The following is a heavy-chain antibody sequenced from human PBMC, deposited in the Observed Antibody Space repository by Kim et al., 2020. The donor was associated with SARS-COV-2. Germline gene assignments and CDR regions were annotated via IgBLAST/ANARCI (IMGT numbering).Heavy chain of an antibody. D-gene: IGHD3-3*01. J-gene: IGHJ4*02. CDR3: AKVTGVTIFGVAVNEYYFDY. CDR1: GFTFSSYA. V-gene: IGHV3-23*01. CDR2: ISGSGGGT. Sequence: GGSLRLSCAASGFTFSSYAMSWVRQAPGKGLEWVSAISGSGGGTYYADSVKGRFTISRDNSKNTLYLQMNSLRAEDTAVYYCAKVTGVTIFGVAVNEYYFDYWGQGTLVTVSS.